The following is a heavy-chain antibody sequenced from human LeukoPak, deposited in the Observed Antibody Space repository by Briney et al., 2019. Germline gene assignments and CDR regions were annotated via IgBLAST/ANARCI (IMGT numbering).Heavy chain of an antibody. CDR3: ASSSYDFWSGLFDY. J-gene: IGHJ4*02. Sequence: GGSLRLSCAASGFTFSSYAMSWVRQAPGKGLEWVSLISWDGGSTYYADSVKGRFTISRDNSKNSLYLQMNSLRTEDTALYYCASSSYDFWSGLFDYWGQGTLVTVSS. CDR2: ISWDGGST. CDR1: GFTFSSYA. V-gene: IGHV3-43*01. D-gene: IGHD3-3*01.